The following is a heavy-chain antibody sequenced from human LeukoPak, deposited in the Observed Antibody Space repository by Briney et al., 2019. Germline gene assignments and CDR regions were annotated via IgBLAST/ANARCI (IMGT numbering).Heavy chain of an antibody. J-gene: IGHJ3*02. CDR2: ISSSGST. D-gene: IGHD3-22*01. V-gene: IGHV4-4*07. CDR1: GGSISSYC. Sequence: SETLSLTCTVSGGSISSYCWSWIRQPAGKGLEWIGRISSSGSTNYNPSLKSRVTISVDTSKNQFSLKLSSVTAADTAVYFCARGPYSYDSSGAFDIWGQGTMVTVSS. CDR3: ARGPYSYDSSGAFDI.